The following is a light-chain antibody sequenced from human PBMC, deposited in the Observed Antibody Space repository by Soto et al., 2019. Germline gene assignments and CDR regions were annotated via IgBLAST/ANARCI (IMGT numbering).Light chain of an antibody. V-gene: IGLV1-51*01. J-gene: IGLJ2*01. CDR3: GTWDSSLGVGV. CDR2: DNN. Sequence: QSVLTQPPSVSAAPGQKVTISCSGSNSNIGSNYVSWYQQVPGTAPKLLIYDNNQRPSGIPDRISGSKSGTSATLDITGLQTGDEADYYCGTWDSSLGVGVFGGGTKLTVL. CDR1: NSNIGSNY.